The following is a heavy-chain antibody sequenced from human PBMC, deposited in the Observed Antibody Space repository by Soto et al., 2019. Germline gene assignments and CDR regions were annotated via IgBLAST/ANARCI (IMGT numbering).Heavy chain of an antibody. CDR2: IWYDGSNK. CDR1: GFTFSSYG. Sequence: QVQLVESGGGVVQPGRSLRLSCAASGFTFSSYGMHWVRQAPGKGLEWVAVIWYDGSNKYYADSVKGRFTISRDNSKNTLYLQMNSLRAEDTAVYYCARDRSYYDSSGPGGMDVWGQGTTVTVSS. V-gene: IGHV3-33*01. D-gene: IGHD3-22*01. J-gene: IGHJ6*02. CDR3: ARDRSYYDSSGPGGMDV.